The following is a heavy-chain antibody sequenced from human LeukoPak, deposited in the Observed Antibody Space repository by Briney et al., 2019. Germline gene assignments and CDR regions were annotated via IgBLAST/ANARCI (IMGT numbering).Heavy chain of an antibody. CDR3: ARGRYSGYAY. CDR1: GGSFSGYY. CDR2: INHSGST. D-gene: IGHD5-12*01. Sequence: SETLSLTCAVYGGSFSGYYWSWIRQPPGKGLEWIGEINHSGSTNYNPSLKSRVTISVDTSKNQFSLKLSSVTAADTAVYYCARGRYSGYAYWGQGRLITVSS. J-gene: IGHJ4*02. V-gene: IGHV4-34*01.